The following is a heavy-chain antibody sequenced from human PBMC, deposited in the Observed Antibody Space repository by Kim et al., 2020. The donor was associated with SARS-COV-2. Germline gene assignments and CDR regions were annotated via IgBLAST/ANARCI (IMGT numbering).Heavy chain of an antibody. CDR1: GGSISSYY. V-gene: IGHV4-59*13. Sequence: SETLSLTCTVSGGSISSYYWSWIRQPPGKGLEWIGYFYYSGSTNYNPSLKSRVTISVDTSKNQFSLKLSSVTAADTAVYYCARSEGYYSKTNWFDPWGQG. J-gene: IGHJ5*02. D-gene: IGHD3-10*01. CDR3: ARSEGYYSKTNWFDP. CDR2: FYYSGST.